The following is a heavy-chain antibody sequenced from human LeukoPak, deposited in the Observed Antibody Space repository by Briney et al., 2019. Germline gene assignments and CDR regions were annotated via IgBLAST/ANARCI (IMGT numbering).Heavy chain of an antibody. D-gene: IGHD3-3*01. Sequence: SETLSLTCTVYGGSFSPSYWSWIRQPPGKGLEWIGEINHSGTTNYNPSLKSRATISIDTSKNQLSLKLSSVTAADTAVYYCARLAFWSGYYQFGNWGQGTMVAVSS. CDR3: ARLAFWSGYYQFGN. V-gene: IGHV4-34*01. J-gene: IGHJ4*02. CDR2: INHSGTT. CDR1: GGSFSPSY.